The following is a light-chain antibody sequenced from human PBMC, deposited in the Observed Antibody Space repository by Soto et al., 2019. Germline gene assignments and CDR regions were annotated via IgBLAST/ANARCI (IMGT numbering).Light chain of an antibody. Sequence: QSALTQPASVSGSPGQSIAISCTGTSSDVGGYDQVSWYQQHPGKVPKLMIYAVSNRPSGVSDRFSGSQFGNTASLTISGLQAEDEADYYCSSYTGSGTFFGGGTKVTVL. CDR2: AVS. J-gene: IGLJ2*01. V-gene: IGLV2-14*01. CDR1: SSDVGGYDQ. CDR3: SSYTGSGTF.